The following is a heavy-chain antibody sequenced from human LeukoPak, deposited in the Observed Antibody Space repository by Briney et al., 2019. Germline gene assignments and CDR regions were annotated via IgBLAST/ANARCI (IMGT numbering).Heavy chain of an antibody. D-gene: IGHD1-26*01. V-gene: IGHV4-59*08. J-gene: IGHJ2*01. CDR1: GGSISSYY. Sequence: PSETLSLTCTVSGGSISSYYWSWIRQPPGKGLEWIGYIYYSGSTNYNPSLKSRVTISVDTSKNQFSLKLSSVTAADTAVYYCARQDGSYYNYWYFDLWGRGTLVTVSS. CDR3: ARQDGSYYNYWYFDL. CDR2: IYYSGST.